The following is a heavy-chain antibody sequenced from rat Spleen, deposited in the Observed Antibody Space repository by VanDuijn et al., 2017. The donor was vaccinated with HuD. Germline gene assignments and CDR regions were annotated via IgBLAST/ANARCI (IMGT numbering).Heavy chain of an antibody. J-gene: IGHJ3*01. CDR2: INFDGSGT. CDR3: TTDNYCFAH. V-gene: IGHV5-20*01. Sequence: EVQLVESGGGLVQPGRSMKLSCAASGFTFNNYDMAWVRQAPTKGLEWVASINFDGSGTYYRDSVKGRFTISRDNAKSSLYLQMDSLRSEDTATYYCTTDNYCFAHGGQGTLVTVSS. D-gene: IGHD1-10*01. CDR1: GFTFNNYD.